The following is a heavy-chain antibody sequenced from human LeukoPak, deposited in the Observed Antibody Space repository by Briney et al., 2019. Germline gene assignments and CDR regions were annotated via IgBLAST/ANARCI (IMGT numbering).Heavy chain of an antibody. V-gene: IGHV3-23*01. CDR3: VRGAWTAYYFDS. Sequence: GGSLRLSCAASGFTFSSHAMSWVRQAPGEGLEWVSGISGSGGRTAYADSVKGRFTISRDNAKDTLYLQMNSLTAEDTAVYYCVRGAWTAYYFDSWGRGTLVTVSS. J-gene: IGHJ4*02. CDR2: ISGSGGRT. CDR1: GFTFSSHA. D-gene: IGHD3/OR15-3a*01.